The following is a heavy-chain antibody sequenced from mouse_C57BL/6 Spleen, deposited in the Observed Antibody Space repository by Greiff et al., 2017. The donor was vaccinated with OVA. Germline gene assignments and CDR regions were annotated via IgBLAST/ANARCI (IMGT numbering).Heavy chain of an antibody. J-gene: IGHJ4*01. D-gene: IGHD1-1*01. CDR1: GFTFSSYA. V-gene: IGHV5-4*01. CDR2: ISDGGSYT. Sequence: DVKLVESGGGLVKPGGSLKLSCAASGFTFSSYAMSWVRLTPEKRLEWVATISDGGSYTYYPDNVKGRFTISRDNAKNNLYLQMSHLKSEDTAMYYCARDKDGNAMDYWGQGTSVTVSS. CDR3: ARDKDGNAMDY.